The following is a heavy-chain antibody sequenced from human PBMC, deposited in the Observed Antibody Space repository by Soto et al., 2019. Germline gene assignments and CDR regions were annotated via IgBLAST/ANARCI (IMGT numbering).Heavy chain of an antibody. D-gene: IGHD2-2*01. CDR3: ARSQVRSTSLAIYYYYYYGMDV. CDR1: GGTFSSYA. Sequence: QVQLVQSGAEVKKPGSSVKVSCKASGGTFSSYAISWLRQAPGQGLEWMGGIIPISETTNYAQKFQGRVTITAEESKSTAYMELSSLRSEDTAVYYCARSQVRSTSLAIYYYYYYGMDVWGQGNTVNVSS. J-gene: IGHJ6*02. V-gene: IGHV1-69*01. CDR2: IIPISETT.